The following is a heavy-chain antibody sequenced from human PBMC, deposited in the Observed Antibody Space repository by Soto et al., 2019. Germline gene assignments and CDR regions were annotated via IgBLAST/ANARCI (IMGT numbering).Heavy chain of an antibody. CDR1: GFTFSSYG. J-gene: IGHJ4*02. CDR2: IWYDGSNK. V-gene: IGHV3-33*01. CDR3: ARDVYQLLHEHYFDY. Sequence: QVQLVESGGGVVQPGRSLRLSCAASGFTFSSYGMHWVRQAPGKGLEWVAVIWYDGSNKYYADSVKGRFTISRDNSKNTLYLQMNSLRAEDTAVYYCARDVYQLLHEHYFDYWGQGTLVTVSS. D-gene: IGHD2-15*01.